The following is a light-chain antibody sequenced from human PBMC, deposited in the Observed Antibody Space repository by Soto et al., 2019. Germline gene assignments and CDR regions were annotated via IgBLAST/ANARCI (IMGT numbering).Light chain of an antibody. CDR3: ATWDDSLNSHV. Sequence: QSVLTQPASVSGSPGQSITISCTGTSSDIGRYNYVSWYQQHPGKAPRLVISGVNKRPSGVPDRFSGSTSGTSASLAISGLRSEDEADYYCATWDDSLNSHVFGGGTKLTVL. V-gene: IGLV2-14*01. J-gene: IGLJ3*02. CDR1: SSDIGRYNY. CDR2: GVN.